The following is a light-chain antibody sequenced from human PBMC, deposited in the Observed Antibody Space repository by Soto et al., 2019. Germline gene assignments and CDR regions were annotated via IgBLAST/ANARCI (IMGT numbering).Light chain of an antibody. CDR3: QQYSDYPWT. Sequence: DIQMTQSPSSLSASVGDRVTITCRASQGIKNYLAWFQQKPGKAPKPLIYAVSSLQSGVPSKFSGSGSGTDFTLTISSLQPEDSATYFCQQYSDYPWTFGQGTKVEIK. V-gene: IGKV1-16*02. J-gene: IGKJ1*01. CDR1: QGIKNY. CDR2: AVS.